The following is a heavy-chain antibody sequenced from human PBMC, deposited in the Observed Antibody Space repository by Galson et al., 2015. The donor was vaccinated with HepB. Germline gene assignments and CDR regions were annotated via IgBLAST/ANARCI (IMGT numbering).Heavy chain of an antibody. D-gene: IGHD3-10*01. J-gene: IGHJ6*02. Sequence: CAASGFTFSSYSMNWVRQAPGKGLEWVSYISSSSSTIYYADSVKGRFTISRDNAKNSLYLQMNSLRAEDTAVYYCARLGGGYGSGSYQTYYYDMDVWGQGTTVTVSS. CDR1: GFTFSSYS. CDR3: ARLGGGYGSGSYQTYYYDMDV. CDR2: ISSSSSTI. V-gene: IGHV3-48*01.